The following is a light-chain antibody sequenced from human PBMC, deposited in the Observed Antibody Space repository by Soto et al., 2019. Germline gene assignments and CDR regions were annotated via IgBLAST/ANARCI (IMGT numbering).Light chain of an antibody. CDR1: SSDVGGYNY. J-gene: IGLJ2*01. Sequence: QSVLTQPRSVSGSPGQSVTISCTGTSSDVGGYNYVSWYQQHPGKAPKLMIYDVSKRPSGVTDRFSGSKSGNTASLTISGLQAEDEADYYCCSYAGSYIHVVFGGGTKLTVL. CDR2: DVS. CDR3: CSYAGSYIHVV. V-gene: IGLV2-11*01.